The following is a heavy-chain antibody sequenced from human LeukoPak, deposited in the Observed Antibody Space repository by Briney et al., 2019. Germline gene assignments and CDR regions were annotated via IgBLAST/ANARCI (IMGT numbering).Heavy chain of an antibody. CDR3: ATGEAFTGSFDF. V-gene: IGHV1-18*01. J-gene: IGHJ4*02. Sequence: ASVKVSCKTSGYTFNIFAITWVRQAPGQGLEWMGWINPHSGNTSSAQKVKGRVTLTTDTSTRTAYMELRSLRSDDTAMYYCATGEAFTGSFDFWGQGTVVAVSS. CDR1: GYTFNIFA. D-gene: IGHD3-10*01. CDR2: INPHSGNT.